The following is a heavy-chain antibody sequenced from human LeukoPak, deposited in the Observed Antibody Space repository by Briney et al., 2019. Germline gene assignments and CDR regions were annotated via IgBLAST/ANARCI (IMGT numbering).Heavy chain of an antibody. CDR3: ARQQRGAFDY. Sequence: SQTPSVTCAISVDSASSNTPAWDWISQSPSGSLEWVGRTYYMSKWYNDYAVSVRSRITINPDTAKNQFSLQLNSVTPEDTAVYYCARQQRGAFDYWGQGTLVTVSS. V-gene: IGHV6-1*01. CDR2: TYYMSKWYN. D-gene: IGHD6-13*01. J-gene: IGHJ4*02. CDR1: VDSASSNTPA.